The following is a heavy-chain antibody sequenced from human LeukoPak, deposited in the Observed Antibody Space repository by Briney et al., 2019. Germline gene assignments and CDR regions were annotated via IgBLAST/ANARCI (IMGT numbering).Heavy chain of an antibody. V-gene: IGHV3-43D*03. J-gene: IGHJ4*02. Sequence: GGSLRLSCAASGFTFSSYWMHWVRQAPGKGLEWVSAVNWDGSSALYADSVKGRFTISRDNTKNSLNLQMNSLRTEDTALYYCAKDILGDAFNSGTDFWGQGTLVTVSS. CDR2: VNWDGSSA. CDR1: GFTFSSYW. CDR3: AKDILGDAFNSGTDF. D-gene: IGHD5-24*01.